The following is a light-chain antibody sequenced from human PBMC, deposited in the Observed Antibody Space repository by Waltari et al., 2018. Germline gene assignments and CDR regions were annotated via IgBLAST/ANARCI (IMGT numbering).Light chain of an antibody. Sequence: QSALTQPASVSGSPGQSITISCTGTINYVGGDNCVLWYQQHPGKAPKLMIYDVSNRPSGVSNRFSGSKSGNTASLTISGLQAEDEGNYYCSSYTSSTLVVFGGGTNLTVL. CDR2: DVS. CDR3: SSYTSSTLVV. J-gene: IGLJ2*01. V-gene: IGLV2-14*03. CDR1: INYVGGDNC.